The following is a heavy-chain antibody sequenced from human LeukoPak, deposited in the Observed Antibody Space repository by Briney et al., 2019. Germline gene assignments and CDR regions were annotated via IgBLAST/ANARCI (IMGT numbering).Heavy chain of an antibody. D-gene: IGHD3-22*01. CDR3: SYDTTGPEDY. V-gene: IGHV3-30*02. J-gene: IGHJ4*02. CDR2: IRYDGSNK. CDR1: GFTFSSYG. Sequence: GGSLRLSCAASGFTFSSYGMHWVRQAPGKGLEWVAFIRYDGSNKYYADSVKGRFTISRDNSKNTLYLQMNSLRAEDTAVYYCSYDTTGPEDYWGQGTLVTVSS.